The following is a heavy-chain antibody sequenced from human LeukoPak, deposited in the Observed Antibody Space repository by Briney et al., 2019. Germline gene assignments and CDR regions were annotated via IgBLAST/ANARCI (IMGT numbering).Heavy chain of an antibody. V-gene: IGHV4-59*08. J-gene: IGHJ2*01. CDR2: FYYSGST. Sequence: SETLSLTCTVSGGSFSSYYWSWIRQPPGKGLEWVGHFYYSGSTNYNPSLKSRVTISVDTSKNQFSLKLSSVTAADTAVYYCARLSGGRYCSGGSCYPDWYFDLWGRGTLVTVSS. D-gene: IGHD2-15*01. CDR3: ARLSGGRYCSGGSCYPDWYFDL. CDR1: GGSFSSYY.